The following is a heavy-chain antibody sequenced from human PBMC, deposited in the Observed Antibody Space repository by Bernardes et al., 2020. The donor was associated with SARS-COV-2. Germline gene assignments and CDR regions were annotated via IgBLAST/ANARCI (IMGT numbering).Heavy chain of an antibody. CDR2: ISGSGGSGSGGST. Sequence: GGSLRLSCAASGFTFSSYAMSWVRQAPGKGLEWVSTISGSGGSGSGGSTYYTDSVKGRFTISRDNSKNTLYLQMNSLRAEDTAVYYCAKAEVIPAAIRYYGMDVWGQGTTVTVSS. D-gene: IGHD2-2*02. CDR3: AKAEVIPAAIRYYGMDV. V-gene: IGHV3-23*01. J-gene: IGHJ6*02. CDR1: GFTFSSYA.